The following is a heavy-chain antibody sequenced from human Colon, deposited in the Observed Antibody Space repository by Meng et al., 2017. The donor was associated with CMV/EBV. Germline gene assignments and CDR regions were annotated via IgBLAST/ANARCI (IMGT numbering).Heavy chain of an antibody. D-gene: IGHD3/OR15-3a*01. Sequence: GESLKISCAASGFTFSSYAMHWVRQAPGKGLEWVASISYDGNKKKYADSVTGRFTISRDPPKDTLYLEVKSLKTDDTAIYYCARDKGTGAFDYWGQGSLVTVSS. V-gene: IGHV3-30*04. CDR2: ISYDGNKK. J-gene: IGHJ4*02. CDR1: GFTFSSYA. CDR3: ARDKGTGAFDY.